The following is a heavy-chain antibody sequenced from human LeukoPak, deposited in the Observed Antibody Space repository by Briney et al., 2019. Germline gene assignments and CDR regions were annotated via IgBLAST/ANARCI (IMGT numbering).Heavy chain of an antibody. J-gene: IGHJ4*02. CDR1: GYSFTRHW. CDR2: IYPGDSDT. V-gene: IGHV5-51*01. D-gene: IGHD6-6*01. CDR3: ARATGVYGHTTYYFDY. Sequence: GESLKISCKGSGYSFTRHWIGWVRQMPGKVLEWMGIIYPGDSDTRYSPSFQGQVTISADKSISTAYLQWSSLKASDTAMYYCARATGVYGHTTYYFDYWGQGTLVTVSS.